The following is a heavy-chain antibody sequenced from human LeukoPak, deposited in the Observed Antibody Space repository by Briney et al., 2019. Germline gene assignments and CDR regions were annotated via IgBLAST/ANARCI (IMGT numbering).Heavy chain of an antibody. CDR2: IYPGDSDT. Sequence: GESLKISCKGSGYSFTSYWIGWVCQMPGKGLEWMGIIYPGDSDTRYSPSFQGQVTISADKSISTAYLQWSSLKASDTAMYYCARRIAYSNYEGYYFDYWGQGTLVTVSS. CDR1: GYSFTSYW. V-gene: IGHV5-51*01. D-gene: IGHD4-11*01. J-gene: IGHJ4*02. CDR3: ARRIAYSNYEGYYFDY.